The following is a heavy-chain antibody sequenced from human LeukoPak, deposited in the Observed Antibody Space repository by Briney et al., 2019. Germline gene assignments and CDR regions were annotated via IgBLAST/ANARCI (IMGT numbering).Heavy chain of an antibody. CDR1: GFTFSSYA. CDR2: IKQDGSEK. Sequence: PGGSLRLSCAASGFTFSSYAMSWVRQAPGKGLEWVANIKQDGSEKYYVDSVKGRFTISRDNAKNSLYLQMNSLRAEDTAVYYCARQTGVVIIEGPLDYWGQGTLVTVSS. J-gene: IGHJ4*02. CDR3: ARQTGVVIIEGPLDY. V-gene: IGHV3-7*01. D-gene: IGHD3-3*01.